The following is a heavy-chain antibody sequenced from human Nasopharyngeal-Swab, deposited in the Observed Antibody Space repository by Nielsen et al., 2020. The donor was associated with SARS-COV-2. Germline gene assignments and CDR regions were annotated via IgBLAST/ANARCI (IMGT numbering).Heavy chain of an antibody. J-gene: IGHJ4*02. CDR2: ISDSGTTK. CDR1: GFIFSTYE. D-gene: IGHD6-19*01. CDR3: ARASRGWY. Sequence: GASLRLSCAASGFIFSTYEMNWVRQAPGKGLEWISYISDSGTTKSYTESVKGRFTISRDNAKNSLYLQMNSLRVEDTAVYYCARASRGWYWGQGTLVTVSS. V-gene: IGHV3-48*03.